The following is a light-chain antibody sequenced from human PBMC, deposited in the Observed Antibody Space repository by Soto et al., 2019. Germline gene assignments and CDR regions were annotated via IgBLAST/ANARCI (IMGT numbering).Light chain of an antibody. Sequence: EIVLTQSPGTLSLSPGERATLCCRASQIVRTTYLAWYQQKPGQAPRLLIHGTFSRATGVPDRFSGSGSGTDFTLTISRLEPEDFAVYYCQQCGGSPERTFCQGTKVEIK. CDR1: QIVRTTY. V-gene: IGKV3-20*01. J-gene: IGKJ1*01. CDR3: QQCGGSPERT. CDR2: GTF.